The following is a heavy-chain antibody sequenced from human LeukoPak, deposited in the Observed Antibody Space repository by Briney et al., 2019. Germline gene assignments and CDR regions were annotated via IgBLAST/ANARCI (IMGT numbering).Heavy chain of an antibody. D-gene: IGHD3-3*01. Sequence: ASVKVSCKASGYTFTSYYMHWVRQAPGQGLEWMGIINPSGGSTSYAQKFQGRVTMTRDTSTSTVYMELSSLRSEDTAVYYCARGSDVLRFLEWFNSGPYYFDYWGQGTLVTVSS. CDR3: ARGSDVLRFLEWFNSGPYYFDY. CDR1: GYTFTSYY. CDR2: INPSGGST. V-gene: IGHV1-46*01. J-gene: IGHJ4*02.